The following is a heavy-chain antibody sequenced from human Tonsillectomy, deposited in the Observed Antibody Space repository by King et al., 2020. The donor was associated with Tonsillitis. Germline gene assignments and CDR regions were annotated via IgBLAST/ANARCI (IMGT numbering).Heavy chain of an antibody. J-gene: IGHJ6*03. V-gene: IGHV4-34*01. Sequence: VQLQQWGAGLLKPSETLSLTCAVYGGSFSGYYWSWIRQPPGKGLEWIGEINHSGSTNYNPSLKSRVTISVDTSKNQFSLKLSSVTAADTAVYYCARHHPRDYYDFWSGYYRNYMDVWGKGTTVTVSS. CDR3: ARHHPRDYYDFWSGYYRNYMDV. CDR1: GGSFSGYY. CDR2: INHSGST. D-gene: IGHD3-3*01.